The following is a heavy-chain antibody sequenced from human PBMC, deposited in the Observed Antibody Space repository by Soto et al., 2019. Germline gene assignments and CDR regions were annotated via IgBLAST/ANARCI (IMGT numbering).Heavy chain of an antibody. J-gene: IGHJ3*02. CDR1: GFTFNSYA. Sequence: QVQLVESGGGVVQPGRSLRLSCAASGFTFNSYAMHWVRQAPGKGLEWVAVIAYDGSKEYYADSVKGRFTISRDNSKNTLYLQMISLRAEDTAVYYCARECDASDILGQGTMVTVSS. CDR3: ARECDASDI. CDR2: IAYDGSKE. V-gene: IGHV3-30-3*01.